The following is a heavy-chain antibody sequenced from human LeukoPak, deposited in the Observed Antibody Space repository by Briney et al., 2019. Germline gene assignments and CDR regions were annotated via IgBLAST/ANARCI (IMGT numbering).Heavy chain of an antibody. CDR1: GYTFTGYY. CDR3: ARDSSSGWYDSDY. J-gene: IGHJ4*02. Sequence: ASVKVSCKASGYTFTGYYMHWVRQAPGQGLEWMGWINPNSGGTNYAQKFQGRVTMTRDTSISTAYMELSRLRSDDTAAYYCARDSSSGWYDSDYWGQGTLVTVSS. CDR2: INPNSGGT. V-gene: IGHV1-2*02. D-gene: IGHD6-19*01.